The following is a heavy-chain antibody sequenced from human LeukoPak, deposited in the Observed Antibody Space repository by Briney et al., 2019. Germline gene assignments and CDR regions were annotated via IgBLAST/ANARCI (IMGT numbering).Heavy chain of an antibody. Sequence: PGGSLRLSCAASGFTFNSFWMYWVRQVPGKGLLWVARINSDGIRTSHADSVKGRFTISRDNAKNSLYLQMNSLRAEDTAVYYCARDNRVNIAAAASGGYWGQGTLVTVSS. J-gene: IGHJ4*02. D-gene: IGHD6-13*01. V-gene: IGHV3-74*01. CDR2: INSDGIRT. CDR1: GFTFNSFW. CDR3: ARDNRVNIAAAASGGY.